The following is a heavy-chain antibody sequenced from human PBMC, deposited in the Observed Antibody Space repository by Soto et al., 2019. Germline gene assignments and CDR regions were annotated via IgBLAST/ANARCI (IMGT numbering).Heavy chain of an antibody. J-gene: IGHJ4*02. CDR3: ARDGNFYDTSGFYSD. Sequence: GGSLRLSCAASGFTVSSNYMNWVRQAPGKGLEWVANIKQDGSDKYYVDSVKGRFTISRDNAKKSLYLQMNSLRAEDTAMYYCARDGNFYDTSGFYSDWGQGTLVTVSS. CDR2: IKQDGSDK. V-gene: IGHV3-7*03. CDR1: GFTVSSNY. D-gene: IGHD3-22*01.